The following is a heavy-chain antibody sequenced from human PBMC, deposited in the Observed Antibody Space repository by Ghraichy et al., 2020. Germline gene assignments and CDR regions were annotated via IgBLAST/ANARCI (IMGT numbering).Heavy chain of an antibody. CDR2: IYWDDDK. V-gene: IGHV2-5*02. Sequence: SGPTLVKPTQTLTLTCTFSGFSLSTSGVGVGWIRQPPGKALEWLALIYWDDDKRYSPSLKSRLTITKDTSKNQVVLTMTNMDPVDTATYYCAHHQMSSYCSGDSCYDLFDYWGQGTLVTVSS. J-gene: IGHJ4*02. CDR3: AHHQMSSYCSGDSCYDLFDY. D-gene: IGHD2-15*01. CDR1: GFSLSTSGVG.